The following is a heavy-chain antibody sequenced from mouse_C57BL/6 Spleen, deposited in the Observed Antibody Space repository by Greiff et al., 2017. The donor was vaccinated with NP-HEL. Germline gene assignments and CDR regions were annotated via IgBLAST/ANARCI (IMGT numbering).Heavy chain of an antibody. CDR1: GFTFSSYA. V-gene: IGHV5-4*01. Sequence: DVMLVESGGGLVKPGGSLKLSCAASGFTFSSYAMSWVRQTPEKRLEWVATISDGGSYTYYPDNVKGRFTISRDNAKNNLYLQMSHLKSEDTAMYYCAREGVTTVAPYFDVWGTGTTVTVSS. CDR2: ISDGGSYT. CDR3: AREGVTTVAPYFDV. J-gene: IGHJ1*03. D-gene: IGHD1-1*01.